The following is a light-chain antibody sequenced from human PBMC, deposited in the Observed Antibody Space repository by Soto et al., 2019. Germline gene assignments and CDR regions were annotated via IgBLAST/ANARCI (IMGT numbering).Light chain of an antibody. V-gene: IGKV3-11*01. CDR3: QQRGDWPPIT. J-gene: IGKJ5*01. CDR2: NAS. Sequence: IVLTQSPATLSFSPGERAILSWRASQSVSTFLAWFQQKPGQPPRLLIYNASNRTTGIPARFSGSGSGTDFTLTISSLEPEDFAVYYCQQRGDWPPITFGQGTRLEIK. CDR1: QSVSTF.